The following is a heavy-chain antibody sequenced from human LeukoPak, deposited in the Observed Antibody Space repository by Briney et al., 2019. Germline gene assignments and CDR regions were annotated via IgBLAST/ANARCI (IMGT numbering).Heavy chain of an antibody. D-gene: IGHD3-10*01. J-gene: IGHJ4*02. CDR3: ARDAGERR. V-gene: IGHV3-30*07. Sequence: GGSLRLSCAASGFTFSSYAMHWVRQAPGKGLEWVAVISYDGSNKYYADSVKGRFTISRDNSKNTLYLQMNSLRAEDTALYYCARDAGERRWGQGTLVTVSS. CDR1: GFTFSSYA. CDR2: ISYDGSNK.